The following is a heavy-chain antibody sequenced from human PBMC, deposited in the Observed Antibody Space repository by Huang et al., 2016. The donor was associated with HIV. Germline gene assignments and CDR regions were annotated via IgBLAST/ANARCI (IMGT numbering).Heavy chain of an antibody. CDR3: AYQQWLVGGLNH. V-gene: IGHV3-21*02. D-gene: IGHD6-19*01. CDR1: GFAFSSYG. Sequence: EVELVESGGGLVKPGGSLRLSCAASGFAFSSYGMNWVCQACAVACLRYGRNGVRQAPGKGFEWVACIGSESSYIYYADSVKGRVTISRDNAKSSIYLQLDSLRAEDTAVYYCAYQQWLVGGLNHWGQGTLVVVSS. J-gene: IGHJ5*02. CDR2: IGSESSYI.